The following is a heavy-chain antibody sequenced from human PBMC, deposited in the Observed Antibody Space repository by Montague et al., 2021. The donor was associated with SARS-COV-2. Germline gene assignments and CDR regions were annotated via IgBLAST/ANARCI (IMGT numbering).Heavy chain of an antibody. CDR3: ARRTYDILTGYDYGMDV. D-gene: IGHD3-9*01. V-gene: IGHV2-70*11. Sequence: PALVKPTQTLTLTCTFSGFSLSTSGMCVSWIRQPPGKALEWLARIDWDDDKYYSTSPKTRLTIPKGTSKNQVVLTMTNMDPVDTATYYCARRTYDILTGYDYGMDVWGQGTTVTVSS. CDR1: GFSLSTSGMC. J-gene: IGHJ6*02. CDR2: IDWDDDK.